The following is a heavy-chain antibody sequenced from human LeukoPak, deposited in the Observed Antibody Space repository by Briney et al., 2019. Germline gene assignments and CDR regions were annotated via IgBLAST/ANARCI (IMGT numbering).Heavy chain of an antibody. CDR3: ASTLRFLPYRRFDY. Sequence: SETLSLTCSVSGGSIISSNYYWGWIRQPPGKGLEWIGSIYQSGSGSSYYNPSLKSRVTIFGDASKNQFFLRLSSVTAADTAVYYCASTLRFLPYRRFDYWGQGTLVTVPS. D-gene: IGHD3-3*01. CDR1: GGSIISSNYY. J-gene: IGHJ4*02. CDR2: IYQSGSGSS. V-gene: IGHV4-39*01.